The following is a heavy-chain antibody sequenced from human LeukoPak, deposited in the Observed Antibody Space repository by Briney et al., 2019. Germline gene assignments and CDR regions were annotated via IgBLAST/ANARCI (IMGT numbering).Heavy chain of an antibody. Sequence: SETLSLTCAVSPGSMDSGLYYWTWIRQPAGNGLEWMGRISNNGGTAYNPSLRSRVTITVDTSNNHLSLKVTSVTAADTAVYYCARETKDIYSPSWGLYDTYYYIDAWGKGTTVTVSS. D-gene: IGHD5/OR15-5a*01. CDR1: PGSMDSGLYY. V-gene: IGHV4-61*02. CDR3: ARETKDIYSPSWGLYDTYYYIDA. CDR2: ISNNGGT. J-gene: IGHJ6*03.